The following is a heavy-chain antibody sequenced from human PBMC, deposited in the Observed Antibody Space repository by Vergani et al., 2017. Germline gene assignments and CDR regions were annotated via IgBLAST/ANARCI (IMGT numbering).Heavy chain of an antibody. CDR1: GFTFDDYA. V-gene: IGHV3-9*01. D-gene: IGHD3-10*01. Sequence: EVQLVESGGGLVQPGRSLRLSCAASGFTFDDYAMHWVRQAPGKCLEWVSGISWNSGSIGYADSVKGRFTISRDNAKNSLYLQMNSLRAEDAAVYYCAKDHRGGLVPAMAFDIWGQGTMVTVSS. CDR2: ISWNSGSI. CDR3: AKDHRGGLVPAMAFDI. J-gene: IGHJ3*02.